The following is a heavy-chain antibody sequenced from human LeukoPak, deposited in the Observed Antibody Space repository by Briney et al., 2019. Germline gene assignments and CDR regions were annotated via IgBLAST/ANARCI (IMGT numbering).Heavy chain of an antibody. CDR2: IRSKANSYAT. CDR3: TRHPDDYDYVWGSYRQYYFDY. J-gene: IGHJ4*02. Sequence: GGSLRLSCAASGFTFSGSAMHWVRQASGKGLEWVGRIRSKANSYATAYAASVKGRFTISRDDSKNTAYLQMNSLKTEDTAVYYCTRHPDDYDYVWGSYRQYYFDYWGQGTLVTVSS. V-gene: IGHV3-73*01. D-gene: IGHD3-16*02. CDR1: GFTFSGSA.